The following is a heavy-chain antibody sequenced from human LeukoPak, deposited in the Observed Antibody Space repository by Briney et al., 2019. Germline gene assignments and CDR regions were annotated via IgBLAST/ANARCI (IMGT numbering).Heavy chain of an antibody. CDR2: MNPELGST. CDR1: GYTFRNYE. Sequence: GASVKVTCMASGYTFRNYEINCVRQPTAQEPDGMGWMNPELGSTGYAQRFQGRVTMTRDSSINTAYMELINLRLEDTAVYYCTRATRHQLLSDFWGQGTLVTVSS. D-gene: IGHD2-2*01. CDR3: TRATRHQLLSDF. J-gene: IGHJ5*01. V-gene: IGHV1-8*01.